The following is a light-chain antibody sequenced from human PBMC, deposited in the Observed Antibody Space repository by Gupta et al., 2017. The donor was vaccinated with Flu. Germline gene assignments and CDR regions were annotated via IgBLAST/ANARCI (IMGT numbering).Light chain of an antibody. CDR2: EAS. Sequence: IATSRTATSSDVGGYDDVYWYQQPAFKAPSLMIFEASRRPSVIADRFSGSKSGHTASVTISGLLADDEAYYYCSSYTTTNNVVVFGGGTKLTVL. CDR3: SSYTTTNNVVV. V-gene: IGLV2-14*01. CDR1: SSDVGGYDD. J-gene: IGLJ2*01.